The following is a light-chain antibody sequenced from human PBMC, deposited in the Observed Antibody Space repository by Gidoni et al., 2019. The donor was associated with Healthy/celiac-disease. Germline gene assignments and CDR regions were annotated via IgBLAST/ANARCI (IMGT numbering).Light chain of an antibody. CDR1: QSVSSY. Sequence: EIVLTQSPATLSLSPGERATLSCRASQSVSSYLAWYQQKPGQAPRLLIYDASNSGSGTDFTLTISSLEPEDFAVYYCQQRSNWPWTFGQGTKVEIK. CDR3: QQRSNWPWT. V-gene: IGKV3-11*01. J-gene: IGKJ1*01. CDR2: DAS.